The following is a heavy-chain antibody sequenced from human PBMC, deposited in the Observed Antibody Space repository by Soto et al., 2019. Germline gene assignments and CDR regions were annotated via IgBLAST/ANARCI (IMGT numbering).Heavy chain of an antibody. V-gene: IGHV4-30-2*01. Sequence: QLQLKESGSGLVKPSQTLSLTCAVSGGSISSGGYSWSWIRQPPGKGLEWIGYIYHSGSTYYNPSLKSRVTISVDRSKNQFSLKLSSVTAADTAVYYCARGEIYDFWSGYSTGWFDPWGQGTLVTVSS. CDR2: IYHSGST. CDR1: GGSISSGGYS. D-gene: IGHD3-3*01. J-gene: IGHJ5*02. CDR3: ARGEIYDFWSGYSTGWFDP.